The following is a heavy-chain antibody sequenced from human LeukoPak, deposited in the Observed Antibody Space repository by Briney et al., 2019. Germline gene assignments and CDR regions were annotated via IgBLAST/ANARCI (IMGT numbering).Heavy chain of an antibody. CDR2: ISYDGSNK. CDR3: ANTGADCSGGSCHDY. D-gene: IGHD2-15*01. Sequence: GGSLRLSCAASGFTFSSYGMHWVRQAPGKGLEWVAVISYDGSNKYYADSVKGRFTTSRDNSKNTLYLQMNSLRAEDTAVYYCANTGADCSGGSCHDYWGQGTLVTVSS. J-gene: IGHJ4*02. V-gene: IGHV3-30*18. CDR1: GFTFSSYG.